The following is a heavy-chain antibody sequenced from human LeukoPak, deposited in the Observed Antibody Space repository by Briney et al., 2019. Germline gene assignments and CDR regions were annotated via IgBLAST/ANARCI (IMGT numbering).Heavy chain of an antibody. D-gene: IGHD4-23*01. Sequence: SETLSLTCIVSGGSISSYYWSWIRQPPGKGLEWIGYIYYSGSTNYNPSLKSRVTISVDTSKNQFSLKLSSVTAADTAVYYCATRRYGGNWDAFDIWGQGTMVTVSS. CDR3: ATRRYGGNWDAFDI. J-gene: IGHJ3*02. V-gene: IGHV4-59*08. CDR1: GGSISSYY. CDR2: IYYSGST.